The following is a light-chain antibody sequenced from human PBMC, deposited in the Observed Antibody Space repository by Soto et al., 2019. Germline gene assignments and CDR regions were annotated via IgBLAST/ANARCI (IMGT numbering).Light chain of an antibody. CDR3: QQYDNLPFS. CDR2: DAS. CDR1: QAISNY. V-gene: IGKV1-33*01. J-gene: IGKJ4*01. Sequence: DIQMNQSPSSLSASVGDRVTITCQASQAISNYLNWYQHKPGKPPKLLIYDASNLETGVPSRFSGSKSGTAFTFTITSLQPEDIATYYCQQYDNLPFSFGGGTKVEIK.